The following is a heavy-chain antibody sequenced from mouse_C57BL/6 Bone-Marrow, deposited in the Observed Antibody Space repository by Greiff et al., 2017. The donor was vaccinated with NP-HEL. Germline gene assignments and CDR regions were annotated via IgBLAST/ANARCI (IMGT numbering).Heavy chain of an antibody. Sequence: VQLQESDAELVKPGASVKISCKVSVYTFTDHTIHWMKQRPEQGLEWIGYIYPRDGSTKYNEKFKGKATLTADKSSSTAYMQLNSLTSEDSAVYFCARNGYYGSSPAWFAYWGQGTLVTVSA. J-gene: IGHJ3*01. V-gene: IGHV1-78*01. CDR3: ARNGYYGSSPAWFAY. D-gene: IGHD1-1*01. CDR2: IYPRDGST. CDR1: VYTFTDHT.